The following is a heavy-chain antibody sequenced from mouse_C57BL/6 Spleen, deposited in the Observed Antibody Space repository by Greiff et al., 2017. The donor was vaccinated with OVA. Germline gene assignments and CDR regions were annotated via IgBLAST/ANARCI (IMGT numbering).Heavy chain of an antibody. D-gene: IGHD4-1*01. CDR2: IRSKSNNYAT. V-gene: IGHV10-1*01. CDR1: GFSFNTYA. CDR3: VRHDWDLGGGFAY. J-gene: IGHJ3*01. Sequence: EVQLVESGGGLVQPKGSLKLSCAASGFSFNTYAMNWVRQAPGKGLEWVARIRSKSNNYATYYADSVKDRFTISRDDSESMLYLQMNNLKTEDTAMYYGVRHDWDLGGGFAYWGQGTLVTVSA.